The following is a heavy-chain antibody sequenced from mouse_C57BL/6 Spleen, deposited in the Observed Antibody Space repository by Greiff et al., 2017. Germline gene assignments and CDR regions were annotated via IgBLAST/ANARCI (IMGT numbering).Heavy chain of an antibody. CDR2: IDPSDSYT. CDR1: GYTFTSYW. Sequence: QVQLQQSGAELVMPGASVKLSCKASGYTFTSYWMHWVKQRPGQGLEWIGEIDPSDSYTNYNQKFKGKSTLTVDKSSSTAYMQLSSLTSEDSAVDYCARSPGGGALDYWGQGTSVTVSS. J-gene: IGHJ4*01. CDR3: ARSPGGGALDY. V-gene: IGHV1-69*01.